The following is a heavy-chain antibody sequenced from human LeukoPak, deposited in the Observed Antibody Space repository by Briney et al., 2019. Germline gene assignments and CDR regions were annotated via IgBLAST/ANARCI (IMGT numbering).Heavy chain of an antibody. V-gene: IGHV1-2*02. Sequence: ASVKVSCTASGYTFTHYYMHWVRQAPGQGLEWRGWINPNSGGTNYAQKFQGRVTMTRDTSISTAYMELSRLRSDDTAVYYCARGYVWGSYRSDYWGQGTLVTVS. CDR3: ARGYVWGSYRSDY. CDR1: GYTFTHYY. J-gene: IGHJ4*02. CDR2: INPNSGGT. D-gene: IGHD3-16*02.